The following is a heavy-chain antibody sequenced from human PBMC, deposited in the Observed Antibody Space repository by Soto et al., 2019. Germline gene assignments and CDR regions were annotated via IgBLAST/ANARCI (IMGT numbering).Heavy chain of an antibody. D-gene: IGHD2-15*01. J-gene: IGHJ6*03. CDR2: ISSSGSNT. CDR1: GVTFSDYC. Sequence: GGSLRLSCVASGVTFSDYCMTWIRQAPGKGLEWVSFISSSGSNTYYADSVKGRFTISRDNAKNSLYLQMHSLRAEDTAVYYCARDLRYCSGGNCYSDYFYYMDVWGKGTTVTVSS. CDR3: ARDLRYCSGGNCYSDYFYYMDV. V-gene: IGHV3-11*01.